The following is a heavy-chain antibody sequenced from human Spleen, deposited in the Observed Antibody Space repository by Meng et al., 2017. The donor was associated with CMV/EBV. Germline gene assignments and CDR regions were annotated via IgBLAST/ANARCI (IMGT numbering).Heavy chain of an antibody. J-gene: IGHJ3*02. CDR3: AREKEGEMSTISAFDI. D-gene: IGHD5-24*01. Sequence: GESLKISCVASRFTFDNYGMHWVRQAPGKGLEWVSIIYSSGSTDYADSVNGRFTISRDNSKNTLYLQMNSLRPEDTAVYYCAREKEGEMSTISAFDIWGQGTMVTVSS. CDR1: RFTFDNYG. CDR2: IYSSGST. V-gene: IGHV3-NL1*01.